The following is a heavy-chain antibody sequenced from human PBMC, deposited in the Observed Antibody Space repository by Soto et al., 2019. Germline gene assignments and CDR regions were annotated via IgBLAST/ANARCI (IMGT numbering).Heavy chain of an antibody. CDR3: ARGKNGRGYYYGMDV. Sequence: QVQLQESGPGLVKPSETLSLTCTVSGGSVSSGSYYWSWIRQPPGKGLEWIGYIYYSGSTNYNPSLKRRVTISVDTSKNQFSLKLSSVTAADTAVYYCARGKNGRGYYYGMDVWGQGTTVTVSS. CDR2: IYYSGST. CDR1: GGSVSSGSYY. V-gene: IGHV4-61*01. J-gene: IGHJ6*02. D-gene: IGHD1-1*01.